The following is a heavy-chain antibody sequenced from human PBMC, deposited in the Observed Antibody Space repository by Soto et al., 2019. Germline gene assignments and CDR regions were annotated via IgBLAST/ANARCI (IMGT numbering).Heavy chain of an antibody. Sequence: SVKVSCKASGGTFSSYRFNWVRQARGQGLEWLGGIVPIYRTADYAQKFQGRVTITADESTRTVYMELSSLKSQDTALYYCARDSGAKLSSSWGQGTLVTVSS. CDR3: ARDSGAKLSSS. V-gene: IGHV1-69*13. CDR2: IVPIYRTA. J-gene: IGHJ4*02. CDR1: GGTFSSYR. D-gene: IGHD6-13*01.